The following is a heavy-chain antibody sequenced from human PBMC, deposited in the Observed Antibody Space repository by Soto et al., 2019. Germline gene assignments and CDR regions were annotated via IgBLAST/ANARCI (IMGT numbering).Heavy chain of an antibody. CDR2: IKQDGSEK. Sequence: GGSLRLSCAASGFTFSGYWVSWVRQAPGKGLEWVANIKQDGSEKYYVDSVKGRFTISRDNAKNSLYLQMNSLRAEDTAVYYCARDLGTNAFDIWGQGTMVTVSS. CDR1: GFTFSGYW. CDR3: ARDLGTNAFDI. V-gene: IGHV3-7*01. J-gene: IGHJ3*02.